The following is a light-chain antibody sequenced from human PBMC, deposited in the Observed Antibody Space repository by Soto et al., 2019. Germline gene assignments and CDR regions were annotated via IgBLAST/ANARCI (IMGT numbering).Light chain of an antibody. V-gene: IGKV4-1*01. Sequence: DIVMTQSPDSLAVSLGERATISCKSSQSVLYKSNKKNYLAWYQQKPGQPPKLLFSWPSPRESGDPDRFTGSVSGTDFSLTISSLQAEDVAVYYCHQYYSSSPTFGPGTNVAIK. CDR1: QSVLYKSNKKNY. J-gene: IGKJ1*01. CDR2: WPS. CDR3: HQYYSSSPT.